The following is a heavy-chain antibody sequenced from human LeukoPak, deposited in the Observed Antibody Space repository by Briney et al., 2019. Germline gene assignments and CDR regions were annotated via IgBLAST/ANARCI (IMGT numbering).Heavy chain of an antibody. CDR1: GCTFRSYW. D-gene: IGHD1-26*01. Sequence: GGSLRLSCAASGCTFRSYWMTWVRQYPGKGLEWVANIKQDGSETYYADSVKGRFTISRDNAKRSLYLQMNSLRAEDTAVYYCARDGELGSPADAFDIWGQGTMVTVSS. J-gene: IGHJ3*02. CDR2: IKQDGSET. CDR3: ARDGELGSPADAFDI. V-gene: IGHV3-7*01.